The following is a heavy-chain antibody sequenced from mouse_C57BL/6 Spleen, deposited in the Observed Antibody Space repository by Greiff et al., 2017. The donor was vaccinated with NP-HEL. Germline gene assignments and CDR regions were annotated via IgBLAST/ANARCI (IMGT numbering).Heavy chain of an antibody. CDR2: INPSSGYT. CDR3: AREGLRPGFAY. D-gene: IGHD2-12*01. CDR1: GYTFTSYT. V-gene: IGHV1-4*01. Sequence: VQLQQSGADLARPGASVKMSCKASGYTFTSYTMHWVKQRPGQGLEWIGYINPSSGYTKYNQKFKDKATLTADKSSSTAYMQLSSLTSEDSAVYYCAREGLRPGFAYWGQGTLVTVSA. J-gene: IGHJ3*01.